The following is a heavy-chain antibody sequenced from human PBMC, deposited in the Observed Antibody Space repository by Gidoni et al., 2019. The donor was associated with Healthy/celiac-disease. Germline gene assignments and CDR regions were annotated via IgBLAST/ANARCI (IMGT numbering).Heavy chain of an antibody. CDR2: ISYDGSNK. J-gene: IGHJ5*02. CDR3: AKEWSGSYGGGRFDT. D-gene: IGHD1-26*01. CDR1: GFPFRSYG. Sequence: QVQLVESGGGVVPPGRSLRLSCSAPGFPFRSYGMHWVRQAPGKGLEWVAVISYDGSNKYYADDVKGRFTISRDNSKNTLYRQMNSLRAEDTAVYYWAKEWSGSYGGGRFDTGGQGTLVTVSS. V-gene: IGHV3-30*18.